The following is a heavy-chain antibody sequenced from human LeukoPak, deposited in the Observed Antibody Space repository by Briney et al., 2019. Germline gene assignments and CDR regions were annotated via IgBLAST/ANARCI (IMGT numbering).Heavy chain of an antibody. J-gene: IGHJ4*02. CDR1: GFTFSTYA. D-gene: IGHD6-19*01. V-gene: IGHV3-23*01. Sequence: GGSLRLSCAASGFTFSTYAMTWVRQAPGKGLEWVSVITSGGSTYYADSVRGRFTISRDNSKNMLYLQMNSLRGEDTAVYYCAKEGSTSGWLDYWGQGTLVTVSS. CDR3: AKEGSTSGWLDY. CDR2: ITSGGST.